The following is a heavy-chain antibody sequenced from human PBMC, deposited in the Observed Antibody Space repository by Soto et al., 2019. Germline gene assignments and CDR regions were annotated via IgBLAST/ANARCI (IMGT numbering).Heavy chain of an antibody. CDR3: ARYGGANYYGSGSGDY. Sequence: QVQLQESGPGLVKPSQTLSLTCTVSGGSISSGGYYWSWIRQHPGKGLEWIGYIYYSGSTYHNPSLKSRVTISVDTSKNQFSLKLSSVTAADTAVYYCARYGGANYYGSGSGDYWGQGTLVTVSS. CDR2: IYYSGST. CDR1: GGSISSGGYY. J-gene: IGHJ4*02. V-gene: IGHV4-31*03. D-gene: IGHD3-10*01.